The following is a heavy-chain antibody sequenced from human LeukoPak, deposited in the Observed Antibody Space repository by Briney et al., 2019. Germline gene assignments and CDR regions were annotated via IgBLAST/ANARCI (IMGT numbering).Heavy chain of an antibody. V-gene: IGHV1-18*01. D-gene: IGHD3-10*01. CDR3: ARDRGEENGSGSPDF. CDR2: ISAYNSNT. J-gene: IGHJ4*02. CDR1: GYTFTSYG. Sequence: ASVKVSCKASGYTFTSYGINWVRQAPGQGLEWMGWISAYNSNTHYAQKLQGRVTITTDTATSTASMGVRSMGSDDTAVYYCARDRGEENGSGSPDFWGQGTLVTVSS.